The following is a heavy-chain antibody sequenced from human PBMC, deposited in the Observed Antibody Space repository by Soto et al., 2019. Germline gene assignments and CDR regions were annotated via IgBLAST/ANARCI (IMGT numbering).Heavy chain of an antibody. Sequence: VKVSCKACVGTFSSYAISWVRQAPGQGLEWMGGIIPIFGTANYAQKFQGRVTITADESTRTAYMELSSLRSEDTAVYYCARNLGSYFDYYHYVIAVRGQGTTVIVSS. J-gene: IGHJ6*02. CDR3: ARNLGSYFDYYHYVIAV. CDR1: VGTFSSYA. CDR2: IIPIFGTA. D-gene: IGHD3-10*01. V-gene: IGHV1-69*01.